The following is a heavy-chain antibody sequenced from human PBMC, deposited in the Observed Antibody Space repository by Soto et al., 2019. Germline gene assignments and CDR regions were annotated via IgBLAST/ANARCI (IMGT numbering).Heavy chain of an antibody. V-gene: IGHV4-31*03. D-gene: IGHD2-2*02. Sequence: QVQLQESGPGLVKPSQTLSLTCTVSGGSISSGGYYWSWIRQHPGKGLEWIGYIYYSGSTYYNPSLKSRVTISVDTSKNQFSLKLSSVTAADTAVYYCARYTRLRPPGYYYGMDVWGQGTTVTVSS. CDR1: GGSISSGGYY. CDR2: IYYSGST. J-gene: IGHJ6*02. CDR3: ARYTRLRPPGYYYGMDV.